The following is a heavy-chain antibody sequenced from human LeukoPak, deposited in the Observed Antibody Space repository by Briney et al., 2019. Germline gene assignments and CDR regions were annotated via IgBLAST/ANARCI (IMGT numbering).Heavy chain of an antibody. Sequence: SVKVSCKASGYTFTGYYMHWVRQAPGQGLEWMGWINPNSGGTNYAQKFQGRVTMTRDTSISTAYMELSRLRSDDTAVYYCARDENYGDCNWFDPWGQGTLVTVSS. CDR3: ARDENYGDCNWFDP. D-gene: IGHD4-17*01. J-gene: IGHJ5*02. CDR1: GYTFTGYY. CDR2: INPNSGGT. V-gene: IGHV1-2*02.